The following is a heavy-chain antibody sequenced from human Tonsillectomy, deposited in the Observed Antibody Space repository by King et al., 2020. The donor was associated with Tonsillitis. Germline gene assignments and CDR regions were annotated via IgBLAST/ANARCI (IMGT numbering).Heavy chain of an antibody. V-gene: IGHV3-21*01. CDR3: ARGVLSTSWGMDV. CDR2: ISYSSSDI. Sequence: VQLVESGGGLVKPGGSQRLSCAASGFTFSSYNMNWVRQAPGKGLEWVSSISYSSSDIYYADSVKGRFTISRDNAKNTVYLQMNSLRAEDTALYYCARGVLSTSWGMDVWGQGTTVTVSS. J-gene: IGHJ6*02. CDR1: GFTFSSYN. D-gene: IGHD2-2*01.